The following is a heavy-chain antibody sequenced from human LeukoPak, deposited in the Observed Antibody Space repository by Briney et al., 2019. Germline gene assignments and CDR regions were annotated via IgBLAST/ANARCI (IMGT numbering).Heavy chain of an antibody. J-gene: IGHJ4*02. CDR1: GGSISSYY. CDR2: IFYSGGS. D-gene: IGHD6-13*01. V-gene: IGHV4-59*08. CDR3: ARRRGGSSWTDY. Sequence: SGTLSLTCTVSGGSISSYYWTWIRQPPGKGLEWIGYIFYSGGSNYNPSLKSRVTISVGTSKNHFSLKLSSVTAADTAVYYCARRRGGSSWTDYWGQGTLVIVSS.